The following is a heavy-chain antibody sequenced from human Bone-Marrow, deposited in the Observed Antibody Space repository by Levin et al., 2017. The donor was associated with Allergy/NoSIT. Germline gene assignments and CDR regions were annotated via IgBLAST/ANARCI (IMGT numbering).Heavy chain of an antibody. D-gene: IGHD3-22*01. CDR2: ISGSGGNT. Sequence: GGSLRLSCAASGFIFRNYAMNWVRQAPGKGLEWVSQISGSGGNTHYADSVKGRFTISRDNSKNTLYLQMNSLRVEDAAVYYCAGYDTSAYHSPFDYWGQGTLVTVSS. CDR3: AGYDTSAYHSPFDY. V-gene: IGHV3-23*01. J-gene: IGHJ4*02. CDR1: GFIFRNYA.